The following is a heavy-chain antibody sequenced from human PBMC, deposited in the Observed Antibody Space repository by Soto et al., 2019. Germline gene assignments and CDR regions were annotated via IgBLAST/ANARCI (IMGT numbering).Heavy chain of an antibody. CDR2: LYYTGST. V-gene: IGHV4-59*11. CDR3: ARVGATVTSQALGFDH. D-gene: IGHD4-17*01. CDR1: GGSISSHY. Sequence: PSETLSLTCTVSGGSISSHYWSWVRQPSGKGLEWIGYLYYTGSTNYNASPKSQVTMSLDTSKNQFSLMLTSVTAADTAVYYCARVGATVTSQALGFDHWGQGILVTVSS. J-gene: IGHJ4*02.